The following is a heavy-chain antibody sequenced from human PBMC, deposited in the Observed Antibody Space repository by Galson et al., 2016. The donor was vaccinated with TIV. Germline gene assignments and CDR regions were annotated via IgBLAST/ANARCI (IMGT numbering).Heavy chain of an antibody. Sequence: SLRLSCAASGFNFKTFPIHWVRLAPGKGLEWVSLISSDGTNKYYADSVKGRFTVSRDNSKNTLFLQMGSLRADDTALYFCAKVVGGMFFYDTSGYYYFDYWGQGTPVTVSS. CDR1: GFNFKTFP. V-gene: IGHV3-30-3*01. D-gene: IGHD3-22*01. CDR3: AKVVGGMFFYDTSGYYYFDY. CDR2: ISSDGTNK. J-gene: IGHJ4*02.